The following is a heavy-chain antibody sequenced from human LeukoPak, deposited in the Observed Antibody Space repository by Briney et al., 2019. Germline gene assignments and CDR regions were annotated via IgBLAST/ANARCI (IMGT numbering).Heavy chain of an antibody. D-gene: IGHD3-22*01. CDR2: ISGSGGST. Sequence: PGGSLRLSCAASGFTFSSYGMSWVRQAPGKGLEWVSAISGSGGSTYYADSVKGRFTISRDNSKNTLYLQMNSLRAEDTAVYYCAKDPHYYDSSGYYYSLPYFDYWGQGTLVTVSS. CDR1: GFTFSSYG. V-gene: IGHV3-23*01. J-gene: IGHJ4*02. CDR3: AKDPHYYDSSGYYYSLPYFDY.